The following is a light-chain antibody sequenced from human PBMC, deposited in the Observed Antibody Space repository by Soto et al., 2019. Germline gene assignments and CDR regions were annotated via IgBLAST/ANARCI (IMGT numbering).Light chain of an antibody. CDR1: QDISRT. Sequence: EIVMTQSPATLSVSPGEGDTLSCRASQDISRTLAWYQQKPGQTPSLLIYETSTRASGVPARFRGGGSGTEFTLTITSLQSEDFALYYCQPYNSWPLTFGRGTKV. J-gene: IGKJ4*01. CDR2: ETS. CDR3: QPYNSWPLT. V-gene: IGKV3-15*01.